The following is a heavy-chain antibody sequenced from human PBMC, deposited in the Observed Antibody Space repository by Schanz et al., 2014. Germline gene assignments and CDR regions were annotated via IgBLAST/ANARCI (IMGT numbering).Heavy chain of an antibody. J-gene: IGHJ3*02. V-gene: IGHV3-7*03. Sequence: EVQLVESGGDLVQPGGSLRLSCAASGFNFSSHWMTWVRQAPGEGLEWVANIKQDGSEKYYVDSVKGRFTISRDNAKNSLYLEMTSLRGEDTAVYYCARENLNWEAFDIWGQGTVVTVSS. CDR2: IKQDGSEK. D-gene: IGHD7-27*01. CDR3: ARENLNWEAFDI. CDR1: GFNFSSHW.